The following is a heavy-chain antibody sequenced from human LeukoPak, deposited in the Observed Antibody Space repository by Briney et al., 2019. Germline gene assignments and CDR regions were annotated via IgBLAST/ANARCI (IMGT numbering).Heavy chain of an antibody. Sequence: SGGSLRLSCAASGLTVSSNYMNWVRQAPGKGLEWVSLIFSGGTTHHADSVKGRFTISRDNSKNTVYLQMNSLRVDDTAVYYCARRRSKAYENWGQGTLVTVSS. V-gene: IGHV3-53*01. D-gene: IGHD3-22*01. CDR3: ARRRSKAYEN. CDR1: GLTVSSNY. CDR2: IFSGGTT. J-gene: IGHJ4*02.